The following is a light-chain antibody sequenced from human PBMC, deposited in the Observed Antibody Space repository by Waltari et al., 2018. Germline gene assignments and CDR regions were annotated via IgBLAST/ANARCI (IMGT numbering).Light chain of an antibody. Sequence: EIVLTQSPGSLSSSPGERVTLSCRASQSVSRALAWSQPKPGQAPRLLIFGASNRAPGIPDRVSGGGSETDFSLTISRLEPEDFAVYYCQHYVRLPATFGRGTKVEIK. J-gene: IGKJ1*01. CDR3: QHYVRLPAT. CDR1: QSVSRA. CDR2: GAS. V-gene: IGKV3-20*01.